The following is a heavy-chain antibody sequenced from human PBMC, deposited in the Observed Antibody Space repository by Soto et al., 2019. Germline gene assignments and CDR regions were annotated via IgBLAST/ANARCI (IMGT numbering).Heavy chain of an antibody. CDR1: GYSFTSYW. Sequence: GESLKISCKGSGYSFTSYWIGWVRQMPGKGLEWMGIIYPGDSDTRYSPSFQGQVTISADKSISTAYLQWSSLKASDTAMYYCARRLRYDDSSGYYMYYFDYWGQGTLVTVSS. J-gene: IGHJ4*02. V-gene: IGHV5-51*01. CDR2: IYPGDSDT. D-gene: IGHD3-22*01. CDR3: ARRLRYDDSSGYYMYYFDY.